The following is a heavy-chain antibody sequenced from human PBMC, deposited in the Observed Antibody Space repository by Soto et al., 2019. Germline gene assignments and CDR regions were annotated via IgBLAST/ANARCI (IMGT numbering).Heavy chain of an antibody. Sequence: PSETLSLTCTVSGGSISSHYWSWIRQPPGKGLEWIGYIYYSGSTNYNPSLKSRVTISVDTSKNQFSLKLSSVSAADTAVYYCARGEYQLLSLNWGQGTLVTVSS. D-gene: IGHD2-2*01. CDR2: IYYSGST. CDR1: GGSISSHY. V-gene: IGHV4-59*11. CDR3: ARGEYQLLSLN. J-gene: IGHJ4*02.